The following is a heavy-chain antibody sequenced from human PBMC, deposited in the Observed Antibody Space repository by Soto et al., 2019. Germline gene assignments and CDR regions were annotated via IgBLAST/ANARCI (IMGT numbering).Heavy chain of an antibody. CDR1: GYTFTGYY. D-gene: IGHD6-13*01. CDR2: INPNSGGT. V-gene: IGHV1-2*02. CDR3: ARALPGYSSSWLFDY. Sequence: GASVKVSLKASGYTFTGYYMHWVGQAPGQGLEWMGWINPNSGGTNYAQKFQGRVTMTRDTSISTAYMELSRLRSDDTAVYYCARALPGYSSSWLFDYWGQGTLVTVSS. J-gene: IGHJ4*02.